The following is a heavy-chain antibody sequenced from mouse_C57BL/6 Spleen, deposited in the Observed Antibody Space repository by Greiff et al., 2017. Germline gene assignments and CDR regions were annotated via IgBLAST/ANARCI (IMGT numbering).Heavy chain of an antibody. J-gene: IGHJ1*03. CDR2: ISYDGSN. CDR3: ARVDYDCYFDV. Sequence: ESGPGLAKPSQSLSLTCSVTGYSITSCYYWNWIRQFPGNKLEWMGYISYDGSNNYNPSLKNRISITRDTSKNQFFLKLNSVTTEDTATYYCARVDYDCYFDVWGTGTTVTVSS. CDR1: GYSITSCYY. V-gene: IGHV3-6*01. D-gene: IGHD2-4*01.